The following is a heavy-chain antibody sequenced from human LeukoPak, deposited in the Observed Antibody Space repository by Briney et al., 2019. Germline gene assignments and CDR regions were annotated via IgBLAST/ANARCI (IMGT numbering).Heavy chain of an antibody. V-gene: IGHV4-39*07. J-gene: IGHJ6*03. CDR1: GGSVSTSNYY. D-gene: IGHD3-10*01. CDR2: MYYSGST. Sequence: SETLSLTCTVSGGSVSTSNYYWGWIRQPPGKGLEWIGSMYYSGSTYYNPSLKSRVTISVDTSKNQFSLKLRSVTAADTAVYYCARGLREFGYYYYHMDVWGKGTTVTVSS. CDR3: ARGLREFGYYYYHMDV.